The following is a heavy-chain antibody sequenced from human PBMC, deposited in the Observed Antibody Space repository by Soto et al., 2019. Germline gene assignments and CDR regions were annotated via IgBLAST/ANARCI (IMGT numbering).Heavy chain of an antibody. CDR1: GFTFSDYY. CDR3: ARSKYYTPLDY. J-gene: IGHJ4*02. D-gene: IGHD1-26*01. Sequence: GGSLRLSCAASGFTFSDYYMSWIRQAPGKGLEWVSYISSSGSTIYYADSVKGRFTISRDNAKNSLYLQMKSLRAEDTAVYYCARSKYYTPLDYWGQGTLVTVYS. V-gene: IGHV3-11*01. CDR2: ISSSGSTI.